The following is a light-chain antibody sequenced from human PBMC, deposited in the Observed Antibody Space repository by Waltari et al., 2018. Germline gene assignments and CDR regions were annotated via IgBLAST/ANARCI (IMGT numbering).Light chain of an antibody. CDR1: SSDIGFHTH. CDR3: SAYTSSATLA. CDR2: DVN. V-gene: IGLV2-14*03. Sequence: QSALTQPASLSGAPGQSITISCPGLSSDIGFHTHVSWYQQHPGQAPRLLMYDVNSRPSGVSNRFSGSKSGNTASLTISGLQADDEAHYYCSAYTSSATLAFGGGTGLTVL. J-gene: IGLJ2*01.